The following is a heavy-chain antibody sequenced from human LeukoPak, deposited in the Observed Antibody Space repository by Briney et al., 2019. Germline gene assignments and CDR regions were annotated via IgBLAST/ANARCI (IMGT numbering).Heavy chain of an antibody. CDR1: GFTFSSYS. J-gene: IGHJ6*02. CDR3: ARVRIVVVPAAIHGNYYYGMDV. CDR2: ISSSSSYI. V-gene: IGHV3-21*01. Sequence: PGGSLRLSCAASGFTFSSYSMNWVRQAPGKGLEWVSSISSSSSYIYYADSMKGRFTISRDNAKNSLYLQMNSLRAEDTAVCYCARVRIVVVPAAIHGNYYYGMDVWGQGTTVTVSS. D-gene: IGHD2-2*02.